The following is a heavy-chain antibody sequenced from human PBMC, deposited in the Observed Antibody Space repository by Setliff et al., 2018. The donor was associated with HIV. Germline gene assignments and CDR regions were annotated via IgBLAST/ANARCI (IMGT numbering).Heavy chain of an antibody. CDR3: AKGVKWLDP. J-gene: IGHJ5*02. D-gene: IGHD3-16*01. CDR1: GFTFGDYA. V-gene: IGHV3-49*04. CDR2: IRSKAYGGTT. Sequence: PGGSLRLSCTASGFTFGDYAMSWVRQAPGKGLEWVGFIRSKAYGGTTEYAASVKGRFTISRDDSKSIAYLQMNSLKTEDTAVYYCAKGVKWLDPWGQGIQVTVSS.